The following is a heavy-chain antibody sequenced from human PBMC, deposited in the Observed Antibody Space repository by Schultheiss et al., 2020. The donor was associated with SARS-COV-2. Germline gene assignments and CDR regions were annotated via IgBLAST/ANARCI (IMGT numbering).Heavy chain of an antibody. J-gene: IGHJ4*02. Sequence: GGSLRLSCAASGFTFSSYAMSWVRQAPGKGLEWVSAISGSGGSTYYADSVKGRFTISRDNSKNTLYLQMNSLRAEDTAVYYCAKADYDFWSGSVPFDYWGQGTLVTVSS. D-gene: IGHD3-3*01. CDR3: AKADYDFWSGSVPFDY. V-gene: IGHV3-23*01. CDR2: ISGSGGST. CDR1: GFTFSSYA.